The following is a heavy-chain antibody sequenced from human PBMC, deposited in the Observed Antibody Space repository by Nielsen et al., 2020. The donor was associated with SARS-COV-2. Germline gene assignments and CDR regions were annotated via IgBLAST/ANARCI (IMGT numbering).Heavy chain of an antibody. Sequence: GESLKISCAASGFTFSSYGMHWVRQAPGKGLEWVAVILYDGSNKYYADSVKGRFTISRDNSKNTLYLQMNSLRAEDTAVYYCAKDEAAAGNWYFDLWGRGTLVTVSS. D-gene: IGHD6-13*01. V-gene: IGHV3-30*18. CDR3: AKDEAAAGNWYFDL. J-gene: IGHJ2*01. CDR1: GFTFSSYG. CDR2: ILYDGSNK.